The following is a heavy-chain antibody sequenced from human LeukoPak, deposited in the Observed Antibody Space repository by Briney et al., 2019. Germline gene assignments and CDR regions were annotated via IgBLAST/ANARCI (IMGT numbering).Heavy chain of an antibody. CDR3: ARDVDTGLVTPPLVY. V-gene: IGHV3-48*02. J-gene: IGHJ4*02. D-gene: IGHD5-18*01. CDR1: GFTFSDYN. CDR2: ISSRSSTI. Sequence: GGSLRLSCTASGFTFSDYNMNWVRQAPGKGLEWISYISSRSSTIYYADSVKGRFTISRDNAQNSLHLQMNSLRDEDTAVYYCARDVDTGLVTPPLVYWGQGTLVTVSS.